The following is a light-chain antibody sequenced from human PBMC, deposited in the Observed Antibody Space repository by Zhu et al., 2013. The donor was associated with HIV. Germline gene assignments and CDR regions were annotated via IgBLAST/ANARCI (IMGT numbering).Light chain of an antibody. CDR1: SSNIGHNY. CDR2: DVD. J-gene: IGLJ1*01. V-gene: IGLV2-14*01. CDR3: SSLSSANTPNV. Sequence: QSVLTQPPSVSAAPGQKVTISCSGGSSNIGHNYVSWYQHHPDKAPKLIIFDVDSRPSGVSNRFSGSKSGNTASLTISTLQAEDEADYYCSSLSSANTPNVFGTGTKVTVL.